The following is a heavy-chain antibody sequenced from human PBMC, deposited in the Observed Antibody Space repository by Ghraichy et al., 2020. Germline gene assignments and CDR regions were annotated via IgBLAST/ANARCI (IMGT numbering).Heavy chain of an antibody. CDR3: ARSLTVYPAKYYFDY. CDR1: GFTFGDYA. D-gene: IGHD5/OR15-5a*01. V-gene: IGHV3-49*04. Sequence: GGSLRLSCTTSGFTFGDYAMSWARQAPGRGLEWVGFIRKKAYGATAEYAASLRGRFTISRDDSKNIAYLQMNSLETEDTAVYFCARSLTVYPAKYYFDYWGQGTLVTVSS. CDR2: IRKKAYGATA. J-gene: IGHJ4*02.